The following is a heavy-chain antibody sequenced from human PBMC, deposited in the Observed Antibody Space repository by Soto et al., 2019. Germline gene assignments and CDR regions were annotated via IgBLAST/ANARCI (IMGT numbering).Heavy chain of an antibody. D-gene: IGHD3-22*01. V-gene: IGHV3-30*03. CDR2: ISYDGSNK. CDR3: ARDPPSFRYYDSSRYSPYSFDF. J-gene: IGHJ4*02. Sequence: GGSLRLSCAASGFTFSSYGMHWVRQAPGKGLEWVAVISYDGSNKYYADSVKGRFTISRDNSKNTLYLQMNSLRAEDTAVYYCARDPPSFRYYDSSRYSPYSFDFSGKGTLGTLS. CDR1: GFTFSSYG.